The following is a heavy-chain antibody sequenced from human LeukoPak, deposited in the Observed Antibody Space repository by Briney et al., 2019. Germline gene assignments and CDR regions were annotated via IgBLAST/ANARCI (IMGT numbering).Heavy chain of an antibody. J-gene: IGHJ6*03. Sequence: SETLSLTCTVSGGSIDSYYWSWVRQPPGKGLEWIGDIFYSGSTTYNPSLKSRVTMSIDVSKNLFSLNLSSVTSADTAVYYCARRRYFDWLSHYYYYYMDVWGKGTTVTISS. CDR3: ARRRYFDWLSHYYYYYMDV. CDR2: IFYSGST. V-gene: IGHV4-59*01. D-gene: IGHD3-9*01. CDR1: GGSIDSYY.